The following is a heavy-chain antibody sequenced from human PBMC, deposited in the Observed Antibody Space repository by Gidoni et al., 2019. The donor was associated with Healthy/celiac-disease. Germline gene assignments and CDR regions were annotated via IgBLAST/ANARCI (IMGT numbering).Heavy chain of an antibody. CDR2: ISGSGGST. V-gene: IGHV3-23*01. CDR3: AKDPIRHSDYYDSSGYYFGDY. J-gene: IGHJ4*02. Sequence: EVQLLESGGGLVQPGGSLRLSCAASGFTFSSYAMSWVRQAPGKGLGWVSAISGSGGSTYYADSVKGRFTISRDNSKNTLYLQMNSLRAEDTAVYYCAKDPIRHSDYYDSSGYYFGDYWGQGTLVTVSS. D-gene: IGHD3-22*01. CDR1: GFTFSSYA.